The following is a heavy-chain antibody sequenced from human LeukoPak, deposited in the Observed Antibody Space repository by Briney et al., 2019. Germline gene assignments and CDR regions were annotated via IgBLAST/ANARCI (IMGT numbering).Heavy chain of an antibody. Sequence: ASVKVSCKASGYTFTSYDINWVRQATGQGLEWMGWMNPNSGNTGYAQKFQGGVTMTRNTSISTAYMELSSLRSEDTAVYYCASSPISVAGNNWFDPWGQGTLVTVSS. V-gene: IGHV1-8*01. J-gene: IGHJ5*02. CDR1: GYTFTSYD. CDR2: MNPNSGNT. CDR3: ASSPISVAGNNWFDP. D-gene: IGHD6-19*01.